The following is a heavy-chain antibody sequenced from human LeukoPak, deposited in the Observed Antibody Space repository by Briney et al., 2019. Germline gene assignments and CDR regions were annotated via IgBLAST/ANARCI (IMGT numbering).Heavy chain of an antibody. D-gene: IGHD4-11*01. V-gene: IGHV3-23*01. CDR1: GFTFSSYA. J-gene: IGHJ6*03. Sequence: GGSLRLSXAASGFTFSSYAMSWIRQTPGEGLEWLSAISGSGGSTYYADSVKGRFTISRDNSKNTLYLQMNSLRAEDTAVYYCAKRTVTPYYYYYYMDVWGKGTTVTVSS. CDR2: ISGSGGST. CDR3: AKRTVTPYYYYYYMDV.